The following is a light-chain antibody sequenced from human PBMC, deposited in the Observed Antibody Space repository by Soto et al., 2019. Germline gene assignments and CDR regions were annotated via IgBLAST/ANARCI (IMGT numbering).Light chain of an antibody. CDR3: QHYGDWPGA. J-gene: IGKJ4*01. V-gene: IGKV3D-15*01. CDR1: HSVGNK. Sequence: EIGMTQSPPTLSVSPGERATLSCSASHSVGNKLAWYQQRPGQAPRLLIYDASNRSTGIPARFSGSGSGTEFSLAISSLQSEDFAVYSCQHYGDWPGAFGGGTKVEIK. CDR2: DAS.